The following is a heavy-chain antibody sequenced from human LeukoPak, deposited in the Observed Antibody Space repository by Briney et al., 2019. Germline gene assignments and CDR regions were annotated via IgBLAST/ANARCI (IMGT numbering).Heavy chain of an antibody. CDR1: GFTFSSYG. CDR3: AKDSSLSLISGYYFDY. Sequence: GGSLRLSCAASGFTFSSYGMHWVRQAPGKGLEWVAFIRYDGNNKYYADSVKGRFTISRDNSKNTLYLQMNSLRAEDTAVYYRAKDSSLSLISGYYFDYWGQGTLVTVSS. CDR2: IRYDGNNK. V-gene: IGHV3-30*02. D-gene: IGHD1-14*01. J-gene: IGHJ4*02.